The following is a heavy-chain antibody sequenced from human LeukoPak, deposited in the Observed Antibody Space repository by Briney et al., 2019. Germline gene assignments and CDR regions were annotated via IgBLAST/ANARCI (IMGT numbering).Heavy chain of an antibody. D-gene: IGHD4-17*01. Sequence: SQTLSLTCTVSGGSISSGDYYWSWIRQPPGKGLECIGYIYYSGSTYYNPSLKSRVTISVDTSKNQFSLKLSSVTAADTAVYYCARGRGYGDYVYWYFDLWGRGTLVTVSS. V-gene: IGHV4-30-4*01. CDR1: GGSISSGDYY. CDR3: ARGRGYGDYVYWYFDL. J-gene: IGHJ2*01. CDR2: IYYSGST.